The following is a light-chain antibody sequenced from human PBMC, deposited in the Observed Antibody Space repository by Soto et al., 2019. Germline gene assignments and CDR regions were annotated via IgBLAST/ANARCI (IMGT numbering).Light chain of an antibody. Sequence: EIVLTQSPGTLYLSPGERATLSCRASQSVSATFLAWYQQKPGQAPRLLIYAASDRATGIPDRFSGSGSGADFTLTVSRLEPEDFAVYFCQQYDTSTWTFGKGTRVDIK. V-gene: IGKV3-20*01. CDR1: QSVSATF. CDR3: QQYDTSTWT. CDR2: AAS. J-gene: IGKJ1*01.